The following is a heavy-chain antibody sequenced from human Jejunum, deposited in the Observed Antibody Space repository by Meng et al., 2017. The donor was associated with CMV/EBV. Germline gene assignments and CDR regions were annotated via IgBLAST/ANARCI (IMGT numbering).Heavy chain of an antibody. Sequence: GLSFTSYEFNWVRQAPGKGLEWVSYIATGDRFGARTTYYADSVKGRFTISRDDAKNSLYLQMNSLRAEDTAAYYCASGKTGSYGHYWGRGTLVTVSS. CDR3: ASGKTGSYGHY. J-gene: IGHJ4*02. CDR1: GLSFTSYE. V-gene: IGHV3-48*03. D-gene: IGHD1-26*01. CDR2: IATGDRFGARTT.